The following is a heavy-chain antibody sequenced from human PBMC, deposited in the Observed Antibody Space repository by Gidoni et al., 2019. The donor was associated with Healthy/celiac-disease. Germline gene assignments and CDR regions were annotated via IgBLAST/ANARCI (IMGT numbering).Heavy chain of an antibody. Sequence: EVQLVESGGGLVQPGGSLRLSCAASGFTFRSYEMNWVRQAPGKGLEVVSYISSSGSTIYYADSVKGRFTISRDNAKNSLYLQMNSLRAEDTAVYYCARVGTYIGSDQAFDIWGQGTMVTVSS. J-gene: IGHJ3*02. D-gene: IGHD1-26*01. CDR1: GFTFRSYE. CDR2: ISSSGSTI. V-gene: IGHV3-48*03. CDR3: ARVGTYIGSDQAFDI.